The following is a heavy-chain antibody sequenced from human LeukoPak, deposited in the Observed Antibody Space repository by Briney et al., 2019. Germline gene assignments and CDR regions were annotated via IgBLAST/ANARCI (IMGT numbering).Heavy chain of an antibody. CDR3: ARSSPASFRPYSIGWDINAFDI. Sequence: SVKVSCKASGGTFISYAISWVRQAPGQGLEWMGGIIPIFGTANYAQKFQGRVTITADESTSTAYMELSSLRSEDTAVYYCARSSPASFRPYSIGWDINAFDIWGQGTMVTVSS. V-gene: IGHV1-69*13. J-gene: IGHJ3*02. D-gene: IGHD6-19*01. CDR2: IIPIFGTA. CDR1: GGTFISYA.